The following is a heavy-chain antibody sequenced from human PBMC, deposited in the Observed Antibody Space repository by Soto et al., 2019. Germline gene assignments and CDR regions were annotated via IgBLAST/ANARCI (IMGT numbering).Heavy chain of an antibody. CDR2: IHYTGSI. CDR1: GGSMNSEHYH. D-gene: IGHD2-21*02. V-gene: IGHV4-30-4*01. Sequence: QVQLQESGPGLVRPSQTLSLTCTVSGGSMNSEHYHWTWIRQAPGKGREWLGYIHYTGSIRYNRSLQSRITMSVDTSKNLFSLNLSSVTAADTAVYFCVREDDGGDRDYYGLDVWGQGTTVTVSS. CDR3: VREDDGGDRDYYGLDV. J-gene: IGHJ6*02.